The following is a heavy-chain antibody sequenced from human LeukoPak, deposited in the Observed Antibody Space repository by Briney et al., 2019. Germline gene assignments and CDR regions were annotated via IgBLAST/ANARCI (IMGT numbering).Heavy chain of an antibody. CDR3: AHHGRAAAFDY. J-gene: IGHJ4*02. Sequence: GGSLRLSCAASGFSFSSYGMYWVRQAPGKGLEWVAFIRYDGSNKYYADSVKGRFTISRDNSKNTLYLQMNSLRAEDTAVYYCAHHGRAAAFDYWGQGTLVTVSS. D-gene: IGHD6-13*01. CDR2: IRYDGSNK. CDR1: GFSFSSYG. V-gene: IGHV3-30*02.